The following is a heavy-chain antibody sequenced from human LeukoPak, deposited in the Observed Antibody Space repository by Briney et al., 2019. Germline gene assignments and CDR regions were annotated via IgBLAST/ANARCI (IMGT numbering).Heavy chain of an antibody. Sequence: GGSLRLSCAASGFTFSTYGMTWVRQAPGKGLEWVSVIYSGGSTYYADSVKGRFTISRDNSKNTLYLQMNSLRAEDTAVYYCARDSTVTTIDYWGQGTLVTVSS. CDR3: ARDSTVTTIDY. J-gene: IGHJ4*02. CDR2: IYSGGST. D-gene: IGHD4-17*01. V-gene: IGHV3-53*01. CDR1: GFTFSTYG.